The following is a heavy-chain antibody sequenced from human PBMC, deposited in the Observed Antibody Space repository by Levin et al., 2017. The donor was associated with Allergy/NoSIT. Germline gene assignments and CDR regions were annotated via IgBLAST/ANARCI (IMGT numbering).Heavy chain of an antibody. Sequence: SGPTLVKPTQTLTLTCSFSGFSLSARGMGVGWIRQPPGKALEWLALIYCDDDDRYNPSLKSMLTITEDTSKNQVVLRMTNMDPMDTATDYCAHGRKLSSGRYYCDYWGQGILVTVAA. D-gene: IGHD6-19*01. CDR3: AHGRKLSSGRYYCDY. CDR1: GFSLSARGMG. CDR2: IYCDDDD. V-gene: IGHV2-5*02. J-gene: IGHJ4*02.